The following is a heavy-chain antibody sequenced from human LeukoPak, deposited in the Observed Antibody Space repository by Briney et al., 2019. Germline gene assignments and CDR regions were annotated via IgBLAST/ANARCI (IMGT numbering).Heavy chain of an antibody. CDR3: ATDRLSGVTMIVVVNSAFDI. V-gene: IGHV3-48*01. CDR2: ISSSSSTK. CDR1: GFTFSSYS. Sequence: GGSLRLSCAASGFTFSSYSISWVRQAPGKGREGGSYISSSSSTKYYAYSLKGRFTISRDNSNSSLSLQMNSLRAEDTDVYYCATDRLSGVTMIVVVNSAFDIWGQGTMVTVSS. D-gene: IGHD3-22*01. J-gene: IGHJ3*02.